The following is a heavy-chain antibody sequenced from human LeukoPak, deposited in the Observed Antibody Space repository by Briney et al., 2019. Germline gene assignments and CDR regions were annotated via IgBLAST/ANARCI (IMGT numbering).Heavy chain of an antibody. V-gene: IGHV3-33*06. D-gene: IGHD5-24*01. CDR2: IWYDGSNK. Sequence: PGGSLRLSCAASGYTFSSYGMHWVRQAPGKGLEWVAVIWYDGSNKYHADSVKGRFTISRDNSKNTLYLQMNSLRAEDTAVYYCAKGSRDGYNYYFDYWGQGTLVTVSS. CDR1: GYTFSSYG. CDR3: AKGSRDGYNYYFDY. J-gene: IGHJ4*02.